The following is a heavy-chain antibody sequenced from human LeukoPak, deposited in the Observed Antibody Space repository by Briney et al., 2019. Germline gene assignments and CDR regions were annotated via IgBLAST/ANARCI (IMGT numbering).Heavy chain of an antibody. CDR2: ISYDGSNK. D-gene: IGHD2-21*01. V-gene: IGHV3-30*04. CDR3: ARSMYYFDY. Sequence: GRSLRLSCAASGFTFSSYAMHWVRQAPGKGLEWVAAISYDGSNKYYADSVKGRFTISRDNSKNTLYLQMNSLRAEDTAVYYCARSMYYFDYWGQGTLVTVSS. CDR1: GFTFSSYA. J-gene: IGHJ4*02.